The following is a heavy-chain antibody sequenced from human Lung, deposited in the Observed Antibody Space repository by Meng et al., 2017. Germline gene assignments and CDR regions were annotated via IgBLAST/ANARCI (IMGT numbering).Heavy chain of an antibody. CDR2: INHSGST. D-gene: IGHD1/OR15-1a*01. CDR1: GGSFSGYY. V-gene: IGHV4-34*01. CDR3: ARPKQANWYFDL. J-gene: IGHJ2*01. Sequence: GRLRQVGEGLLKPSETLSLTCAVYGGSFSGYYWSWIRQPPGKGLEWIGEINHSGSTNYNPSLKSRVTISVDTSKNQFSLKLSSVTAADTAVYYCARPKQANWYFDLWGRGTLVTVSS.